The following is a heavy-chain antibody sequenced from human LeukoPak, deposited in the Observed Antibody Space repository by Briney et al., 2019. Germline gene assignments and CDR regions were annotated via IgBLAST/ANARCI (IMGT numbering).Heavy chain of an antibody. J-gene: IGHJ6*02. CDR1: GYTFTSYD. CDR3: AREGGSGSYYNLYYYYYGMDV. CDR2: MNPNSGNT. D-gene: IGHD3-10*01. Sequence: ASVKVSCKASGYTFTSYDINWVRQAPGQGLEWMGWMNPNSGNTGYAQKFQGRVTMTRNTSISTAYMELSSLRSEDTAVYYCAREGGSGSYYNLYYYYYGMDVWGQGTTVTVSS. V-gene: IGHV1-8*01.